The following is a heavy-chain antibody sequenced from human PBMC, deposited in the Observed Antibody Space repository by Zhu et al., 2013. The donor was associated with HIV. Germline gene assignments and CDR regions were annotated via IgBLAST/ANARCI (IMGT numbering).Heavy chain of an antibody. CDR3: ARDLPLRDHDYMSPGGV. D-gene: IGHD4-4*01. V-gene: IGHV1-69*06. J-gene: IGHJ6*02. CDR2: IIPIFGTA. Sequence: QVQLVQSGAEVKKPGSSVKVSCKASGGTFSSYAISWVRQAPGQGLEWMGGIIPIFGTANYAQKFQGRVTITADKSTSTAYMELSSLRSEDTAVYYCARDLPLRDHDYMSPGGVWGQGTTVTVSS. CDR1: GGTFSSYA.